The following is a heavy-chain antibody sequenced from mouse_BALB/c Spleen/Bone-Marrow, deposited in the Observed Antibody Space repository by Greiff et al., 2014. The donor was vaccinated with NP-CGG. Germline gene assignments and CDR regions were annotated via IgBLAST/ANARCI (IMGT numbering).Heavy chain of an antibody. CDR2: IAPGSGST. CDR1: GYTFTNYW. CDR3: ARERYGYDGWYFDV. V-gene: IGHV1S41*01. J-gene: IGHJ1*01. Sequence: DLVKPGASVKLSCRTSGYTFTNYWINWIKQRPGQGLEWLGRIAPGSGSTYYNEMFKVKAPLTVDTSSSTAYIQLSSLSSEDSAVYLGARERYGYDGWYFDVWGAGTTVTVSS. D-gene: IGHD2-2*01.